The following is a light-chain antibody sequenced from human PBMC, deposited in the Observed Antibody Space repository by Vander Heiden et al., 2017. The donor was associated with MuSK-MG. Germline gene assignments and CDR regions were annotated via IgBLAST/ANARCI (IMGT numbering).Light chain of an antibody. J-gene: IGKJ4*01. V-gene: IGKV3-15*01. CDR2: GAS. CDR3: QQYNNWPLLT. CDR1: QSVSSN. Sequence: EIVMTQSPATLSVSPGERANLSCRASQSVSSNLAWYQQKPGQAPRLHIYGASTRATGIPARVSGSGSGTEFTLTNSSLQSEDFAVYYCQQYNNWPLLTFGGGTKVEIK.